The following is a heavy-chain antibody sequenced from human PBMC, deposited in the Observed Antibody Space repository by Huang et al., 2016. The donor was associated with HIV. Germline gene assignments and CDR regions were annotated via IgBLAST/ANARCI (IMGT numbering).Heavy chain of an antibody. V-gene: IGHV3-48*02. D-gene: IGHD3-22*01. J-gene: IGHJ6*02. CDR2: ISASGATI. CDR3: ARDLRGYDSTIDFYYYYGMDV. CDR1: GFIFSNFS. Sequence: EVQLVESGGGLVQPGGSLRLSCAASGFIFSNFSMNWVRQTPGKGLEWVSYISASGATIYYAAAAKGRFTVSRDDAKKSLYLQLNSLRDEDTAVYYCARDLRGYDSTIDFYYYYGMDVWGQGTTVTVSS.